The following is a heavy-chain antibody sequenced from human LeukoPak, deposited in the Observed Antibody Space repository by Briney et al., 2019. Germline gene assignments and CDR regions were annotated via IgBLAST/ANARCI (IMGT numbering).Heavy chain of an antibody. CDR1: GGSISSYY. J-gene: IGHJ6*03. CDR3: ARDQRDGYTKRAYYYYYMDV. V-gene: IGHV4-59*01. D-gene: IGHD5-24*01. Sequence: SETLSLTCTVSGGSISSYYWSWIRQPPGKGLEWIGYIYYSGSTNYNPSLKSRVTISVDTSKNQFSLKLSSVTAADTAVYYCARDQRDGYTKRAYYYYYMDVWGKGTTVTVSS. CDR2: IYYSGST.